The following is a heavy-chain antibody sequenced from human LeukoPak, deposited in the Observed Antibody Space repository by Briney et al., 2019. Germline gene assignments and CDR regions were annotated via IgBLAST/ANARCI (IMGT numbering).Heavy chain of an antibody. Sequence: SGTLSLTCAVYGGSLNGHYWSWIRQPPGKGLEWIGEGNESGGTKFNPSLKSRATISADTSKNQFSLKLSSVTAGDTAVYYCAKNGQSGFSFDPWGQGTLVTVSS. CDR1: GGSLNGHY. CDR2: GNESGGT. D-gene: IGHD2-8*01. V-gene: IGHV4-34*01. J-gene: IGHJ5*02. CDR3: AKNGQSGFSFDP.